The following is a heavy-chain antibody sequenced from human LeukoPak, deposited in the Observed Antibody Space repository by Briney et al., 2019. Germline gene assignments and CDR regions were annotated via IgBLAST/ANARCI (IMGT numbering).Heavy chain of an antibody. Sequence: SVKVSCKASGGTFSSYAISWVRQAPGQGLEWMGGIIPIFGIANYAQKFQGRVTITADESTSTAYMELSSLRSEDAAVYYCAGGLWFGEFYYYYYYMDVWGKGTTVTVSS. CDR3: AGGLWFGEFYYYYYYMDV. CDR2: IIPIFGIA. J-gene: IGHJ6*03. V-gene: IGHV1-69*13. CDR1: GGTFSSYA. D-gene: IGHD3-10*01.